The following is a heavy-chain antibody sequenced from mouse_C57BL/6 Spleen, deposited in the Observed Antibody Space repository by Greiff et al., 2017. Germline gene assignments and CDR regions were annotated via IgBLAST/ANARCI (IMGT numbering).Heavy chain of an antibody. J-gene: IGHJ2*01. CDR3: TRRIYYYGSSYANFDY. CDR2: IDPETGGT. CDR1: GYTFTDYE. V-gene: IGHV1-15*01. D-gene: IGHD1-1*01. Sequence: VQLQQSGAELVRPGASVTLSCKASGYTFTDYEMHWVKQTPVHGLEWIGAIDPETGGTAYNQKFKGKAILTADKSSSTAYMELRSLTSEDSAVYYCTRRIYYYGSSYANFDYWGQGTTLTVSS.